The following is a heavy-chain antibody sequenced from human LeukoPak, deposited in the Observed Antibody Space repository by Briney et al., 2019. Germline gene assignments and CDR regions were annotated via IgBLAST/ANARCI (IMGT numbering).Heavy chain of an antibody. J-gene: IGHJ4*02. CDR3: ARQSVRAIAIAARPGNYFDY. CDR2: FYYGGNT. CDR1: GGSISSSSDY. Sequence: PSETLSLTCTVSGGSISSSSDYWGWLRQPPGKGLELIGIFYYGGNTYYNLCLKSRVTISLDTSTNQFSLKLSSVTAADTAVYYCARQSVRAIAIAARPGNYFDYWGQGTLVTVSS. V-gene: IGHV4-39*01. D-gene: IGHD6-6*01.